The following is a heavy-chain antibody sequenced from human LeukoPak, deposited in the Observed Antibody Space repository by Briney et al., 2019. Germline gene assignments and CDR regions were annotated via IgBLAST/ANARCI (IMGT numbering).Heavy chain of an antibody. D-gene: IGHD7-27*01. CDR2: IRHDGTDQ. V-gene: IGHV3-30*02. J-gene: IGHJ5*02. CDR1: GFTFS. Sequence: PGGSLRLSCVGSGFTFSVHWVRQVPGKGLEWLTFIRHDGTDQHYADSERGRFTISRDNSKNTVYLQMNSLRPEDTALYYCAKDGNWASVSWGQGTLVTVSS. CDR3: AKDGNWASVS.